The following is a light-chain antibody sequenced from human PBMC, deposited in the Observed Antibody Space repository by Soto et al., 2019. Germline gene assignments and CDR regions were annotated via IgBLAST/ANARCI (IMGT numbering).Light chain of an antibody. CDR2: QAS. V-gene: IGKV1-5*03. J-gene: IGKJ1*01. CDR3: QQYKSYFRT. CDR1: QSISSW. Sequence: IQMTQSPSTLSAYIRDRVTITCRASQSISSWLAWYQQKPGKAPKLLIYQASSLQSGVPSRFSGSGSETEFTLTISSLLPDDFATYFCQQYKSYFRTFGQGTKVDI.